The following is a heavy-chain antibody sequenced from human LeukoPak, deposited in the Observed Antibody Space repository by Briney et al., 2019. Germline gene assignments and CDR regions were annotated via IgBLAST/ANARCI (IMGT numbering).Heavy chain of an antibody. CDR2: IYSGGST. D-gene: IGHD4-11*01. CDR1: GFTVSSNY. Sequence: GGSLRLSCAASGFTVSSNYMSWVRQAPGKGLEWVSVIYSGGSTYYADSVKGRFTISRDNSKNTLYLQMNSLRAEDTAVYYCARGTPTTRDFDYWGQGTLVTVSS. CDR3: ARGTPTTRDFDY. J-gene: IGHJ4*02. V-gene: IGHV3-53*01.